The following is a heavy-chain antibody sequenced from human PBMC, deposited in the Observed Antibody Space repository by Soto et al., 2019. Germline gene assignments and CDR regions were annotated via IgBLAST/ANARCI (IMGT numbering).Heavy chain of an antibody. CDR3: AKVPRYCSSTSCYAGYFQH. CDR2: ISGSGGST. J-gene: IGHJ1*01. D-gene: IGHD2-2*01. CDR1: GFTFSSYV. V-gene: IGHV3-23*01. Sequence: GGSLRLSCAASGFTFSSYVMSWVRQAPGKGLEWVSAISGSGGSTYYADSVKGRFTISRDNSKNTLYLQMSSLRAEDTAVYYCAKVPRYCSSTSCYAGYFQHWGQGTLVTVSS.